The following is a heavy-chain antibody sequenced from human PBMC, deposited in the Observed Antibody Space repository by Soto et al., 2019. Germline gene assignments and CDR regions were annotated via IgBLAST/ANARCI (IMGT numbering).Heavy chain of an antibody. J-gene: IGHJ6*02. D-gene: IGHD2-2*02. CDR3: ARGPCSTSCYTRRGSMDV. V-gene: IGHV3-53*01. CDR1: GFTVSSNY. CDR2: IYSGGST. Sequence: GGSLRLSCAASGFTVSSNYMSWARQAPGKGLEWVSVIYSGGSTYYADSVKGRFTISRDNSKNTLYLQMNSLRAEDTAVYYCARGPCSTSCYTRRGSMDVWGQGTTVTVSS.